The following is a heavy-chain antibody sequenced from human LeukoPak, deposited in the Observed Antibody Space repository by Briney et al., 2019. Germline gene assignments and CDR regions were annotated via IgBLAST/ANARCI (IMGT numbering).Heavy chain of an antibody. CDR1: GFTFSSSA. V-gene: IGHV3-48*03. D-gene: IGHD3-10*02. J-gene: IGHJ6*04. CDR3: AELGITMIGGV. CDR2: ISSSGSTI. Sequence: GGSLRLSCAASGFTFSSSAMNWVRQAPGKGLEWVSYISSSGSTIYYADSVKGRFTISRDNAKNSLYLQMNSLRAEDTAVYYCAELGITMIGGVWGKGTTVTISS.